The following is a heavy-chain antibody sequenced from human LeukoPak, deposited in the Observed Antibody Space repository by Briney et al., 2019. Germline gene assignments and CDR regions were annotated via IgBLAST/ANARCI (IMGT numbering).Heavy chain of an antibody. CDR1: GYTFTSYD. Sequence: ASVKVSCKASGYTFTSYDINWVRQATGQGLEWMGWMNPNSGNTGYAQKFQGRVTMTRNTSISTAYMELSSLRSEDTAVYYRARGRKWLRSTLYWGQGTLVTVSS. CDR3: ARGRKWLRSTLY. J-gene: IGHJ4*02. V-gene: IGHV1-8*01. D-gene: IGHD5-12*01. CDR2: MNPNSGNT.